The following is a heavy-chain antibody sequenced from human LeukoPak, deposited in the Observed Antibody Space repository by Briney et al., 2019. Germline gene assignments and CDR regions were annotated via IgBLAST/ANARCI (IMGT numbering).Heavy chain of an antibody. J-gene: IGHJ4*02. D-gene: IGHD3-3*01. CDR3: VKGGQNYDFWRFDY. CDR2: ISGSGGST. CDR1: GFRFSSYA. Sequence: GGSLRLSCGASGFRFSSYAMSWVRQAPGKGLEWVSSISGSGGSTYYTDSVKGRFAISRDNSKSTLYPQMNSLGTDDTALYYCVKGGQNYDFWRFDYWGKGTLVTASS. V-gene: IGHV3-23*01.